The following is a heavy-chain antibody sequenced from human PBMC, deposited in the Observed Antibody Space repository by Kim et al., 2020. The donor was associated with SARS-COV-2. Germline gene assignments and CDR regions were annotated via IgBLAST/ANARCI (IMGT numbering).Heavy chain of an antibody. D-gene: IGHD4-17*01. J-gene: IGHJ4*02. CDR3: ADHTGYFDY. V-gene: IGHV3-23*01. CDR2: GST. Sequence: GSTYNADAVKVRFTISRDMSKNTLYLQMNSLRAEDTAVYYCADHTGYFDYWGQGTLVTVSS.